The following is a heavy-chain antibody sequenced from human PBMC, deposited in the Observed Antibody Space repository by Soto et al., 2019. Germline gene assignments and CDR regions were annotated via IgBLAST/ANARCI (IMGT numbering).Heavy chain of an antibody. CDR3: LRSPYSGRLAY. J-gene: IGHJ4*02. CDR2: IKTDGSYT. CDR1: GFNFSNHW. D-gene: IGHD5-12*01. V-gene: IGHV3-74*01. Sequence: EVQLVESGGGLVQPGGSLRLSCAASGFNFSNHWMHWVRQAPGKGLVWVSRIKTDGSYTNYADSVKGRFTTSRDNDKNTQYMQMNRLRADDTAGYYSLRSPYSGRLAYWRQGPLATVSS.